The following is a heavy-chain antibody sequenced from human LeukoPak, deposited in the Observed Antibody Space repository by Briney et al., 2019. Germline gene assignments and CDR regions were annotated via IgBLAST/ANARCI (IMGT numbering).Heavy chain of an antibody. Sequence: SETLSLTCTVSGASITSGLYYWNWIRQPAGKGLEWIGRINTSGTNYNPSLKSRVTISVDTSKNQFSLKLSSVTAADTAVYYCARDDLSGTYGGVDYWGQGTLVTVSS. CDR2: INTSGT. V-gene: IGHV4-61*02. D-gene: IGHD1-26*01. J-gene: IGHJ4*02. CDR3: ARDDLSGTYGGVDY. CDR1: GASITSGLYY.